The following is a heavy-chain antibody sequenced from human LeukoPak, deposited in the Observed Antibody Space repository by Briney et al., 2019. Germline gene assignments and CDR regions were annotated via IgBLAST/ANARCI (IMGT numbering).Heavy chain of an antibody. CDR3: SRHTRAERFGELLLSFSFFDL. CDR1: GYGFTSYW. Sequence: GADLLIFCKGFGYGFTSYWNGWGRRMPGKGVGGMGIIYPGDCDTRYSPSFQGQVTISADKSMNKGYLTWSSLKASDTAMYYCSRHTRAERFGELLLSFSFFDLWGQGTLVTVSS. D-gene: IGHD3-10*01. V-gene: IGHV5-51*01. J-gene: IGHJ5*02. CDR2: IYPGDCDT.